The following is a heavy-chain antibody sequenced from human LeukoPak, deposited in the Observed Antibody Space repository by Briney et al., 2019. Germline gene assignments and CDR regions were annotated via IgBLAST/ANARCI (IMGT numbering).Heavy chain of an antibody. CDR3: ARARDTVTYYYYGMDV. D-gene: IGHD4-17*01. Sequence: ASVKVSCKASGYTFTSYGISWVRQAPGQGLEWMGWISAYNGNTNYAQKLQGRVTMTTDTSTSTAYMELRSLRSDDTAVYYCARARDTVTYYYYGMDVWGQGTTVTVSS. J-gene: IGHJ6*02. V-gene: IGHV1-18*01. CDR2: ISAYNGNT. CDR1: GYTFTSYG.